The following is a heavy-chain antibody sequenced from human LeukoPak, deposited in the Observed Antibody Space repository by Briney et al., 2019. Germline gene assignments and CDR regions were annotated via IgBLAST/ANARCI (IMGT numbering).Heavy chain of an antibody. D-gene: IGHD3-3*01. CDR2: INSDGSWT. CDR1: GNYW. V-gene: IGHV3-74*01. CDR3: AKGSPTYYDFWSGPNGGYFDY. J-gene: IGHJ4*02. Sequence: GGSLRLSCAASGNYWMHWVRQAPGKGLVWVSHINSDGSWTSYADSVKGRFTISKDNAKNTVYLQMNSLRAEDTALYYCAKGSPTYYDFWSGPNGGYFDYWGQGTLVTVSS.